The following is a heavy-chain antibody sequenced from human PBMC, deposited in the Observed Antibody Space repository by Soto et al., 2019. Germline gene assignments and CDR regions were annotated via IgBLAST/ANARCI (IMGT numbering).Heavy chain of an antibody. V-gene: IGHV1-18*01. Sequence: GASVKVSCKASGGTLSSYGISWVRQAPGQGLEWMGWISAYNGNTNYAQKFQGRVTITRDTSASTAYMELSSLRSEDTAVYYCARGHRYCSGGSCYRVGYYGMDVWGQGTTVTVSS. CDR1: GGTLSSYG. D-gene: IGHD2-15*01. CDR3: ARGHRYCSGGSCYRVGYYGMDV. CDR2: ISAYNGNT. J-gene: IGHJ6*02.